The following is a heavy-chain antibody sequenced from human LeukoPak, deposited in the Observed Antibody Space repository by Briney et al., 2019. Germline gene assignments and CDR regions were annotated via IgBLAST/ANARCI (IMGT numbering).Heavy chain of an antibody. CDR1: GGTFSNYA. V-gene: IGHV1-69*13. Sequence: ASVKVSCKASGGTFSNYAFSWVRQAAGQGLEWMGGIKPIFGTANYAQRFHGRVTITADESTSTAYMELSSLRSEDTAVYYCARDGSGITIFGVVSYYFDYWGQGTLVTVSS. CDR2: IKPIFGTA. J-gene: IGHJ4*02. CDR3: ARDGSGITIFGVVSYYFDY. D-gene: IGHD3-3*01.